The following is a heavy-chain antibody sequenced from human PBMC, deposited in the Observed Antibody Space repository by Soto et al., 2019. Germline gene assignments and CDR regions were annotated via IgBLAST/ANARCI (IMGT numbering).Heavy chain of an antibody. V-gene: IGHV3-9*01. CDR1: GFTFDDYA. CDR2: ISWNSGSI. J-gene: IGHJ4*02. Sequence: EVQLVESGGGLVQPGRSLRLSCAASGFTFDDYAMHWVRQAPGKGLEWVSGISWNSGSIGYADSVKGRFTISRDNAKNSLYLQMNSLRDEDTAVYYCARGWASLDYWGQGTLVTVSS. D-gene: IGHD1-26*01. CDR3: ARGWASLDY.